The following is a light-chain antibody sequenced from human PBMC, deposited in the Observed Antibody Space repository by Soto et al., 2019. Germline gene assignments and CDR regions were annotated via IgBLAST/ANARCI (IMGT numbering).Light chain of an antibody. J-gene: IGKJ5*01. Sequence: DIQLTQSPSSLSASVGDRVTITCRASQAIRTALGWYQQKPGKAPQLLIYAASTLQSGVPSRFSGSGSGTDLTLTISSLQSEDFAVYYCQQYNNWPPITFGQGTRLEIK. CDR3: QQYNNWPPIT. CDR1: QAIRTA. CDR2: AAS. V-gene: IGKV1-17*01.